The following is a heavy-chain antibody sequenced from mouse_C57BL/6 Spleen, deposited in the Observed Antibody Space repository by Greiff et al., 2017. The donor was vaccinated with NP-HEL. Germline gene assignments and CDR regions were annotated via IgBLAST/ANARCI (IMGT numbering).Heavy chain of an antibody. Sequence: QVQLQQPGAELVRPGSSVKLSCKASGYTFTSYWMHWVKQRPIQGLEWIGNIDPSDSETHYNQKFKDKATLTVDKSSSTAYMQLSSLTSEDSAVYYCARGYGSSLDYWGQGTTLTVSS. V-gene: IGHV1-52*01. CDR1: GYTFTSYW. CDR2: IDPSDSET. D-gene: IGHD1-1*01. CDR3: ARGYGSSLDY. J-gene: IGHJ2*01.